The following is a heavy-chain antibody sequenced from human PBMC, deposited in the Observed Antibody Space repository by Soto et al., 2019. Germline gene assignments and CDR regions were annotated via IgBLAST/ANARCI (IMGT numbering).Heavy chain of an antibody. CDR1: GFTFSSYA. J-gene: IGHJ1*01. CDR3: ARDGSVAAAGKDVQH. V-gene: IGHV3-30-3*01. Sequence: GGSLRLSCAASGFTFSSYAMHWVRQAPGKGLEWVAVISYDGSNKYYADSVKGRFTISRDNSKNTLYLQMNSLRAEDTAVYYCARDGSVAAAGKDVQHWGQGTLVTV. CDR2: ISYDGSNK. D-gene: IGHD6-13*01.